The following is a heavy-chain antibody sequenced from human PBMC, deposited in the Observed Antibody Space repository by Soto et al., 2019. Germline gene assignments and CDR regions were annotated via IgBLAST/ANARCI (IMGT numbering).Heavy chain of an antibody. CDR3: ARPSYSSSWLPNLDF. CDR2: IVPMFGPA. Sequence: VQLVQSGAEVRKPGSSVKVSCKASGGTFSNYAIHWVRQAPGQGLEWMGGIVPMFGPAKYAQKFRVRVTITADDSTSTAHMELTSLRSEDTAIYYCARPSYSSSWLPNLDFWGQGTLVTVSS. D-gene: IGHD6-13*01. CDR1: GGTFSNYA. V-gene: IGHV1-69*01. J-gene: IGHJ4*02.